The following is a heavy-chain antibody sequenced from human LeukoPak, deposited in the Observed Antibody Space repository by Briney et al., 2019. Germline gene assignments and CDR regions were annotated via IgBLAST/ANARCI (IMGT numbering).Heavy chain of an antibody. CDR3: ARGLVYCSSTSCYFDY. D-gene: IGHD2-2*01. Sequence: GGSLRLSCAASGFTFSSYSMNWVRQAPGKGLEWVSSISSSSSYIYYADSVKGRFTISKDSARNTLYLQMNTLRVEDTAVYYCARGLVYCSSTSCYFDYWGQGTLVTVSS. CDR2: ISSSSSYI. V-gene: IGHV3-21*01. J-gene: IGHJ4*02. CDR1: GFTFSSYS.